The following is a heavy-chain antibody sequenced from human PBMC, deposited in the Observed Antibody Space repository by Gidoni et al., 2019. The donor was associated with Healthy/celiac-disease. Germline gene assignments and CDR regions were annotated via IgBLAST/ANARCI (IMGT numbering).Heavy chain of an antibody. CDR2: INHSGST. CDR1: GGSFSGYY. J-gene: IGHJ4*02. Sequence: QVQLQQWGAGLLKPSETLSLTCAVYGGSFSGYYWSWLRQPPGKGLEWIGEINHSGSTNYNPSLKSRVTISVDTSKNQFSLKLSSVTAADTAVYYCARGRSIVATIPYFDYWGQGTLVTVSS. D-gene: IGHD5-12*01. V-gene: IGHV4-34*01. CDR3: ARGRSIVATIPYFDY.